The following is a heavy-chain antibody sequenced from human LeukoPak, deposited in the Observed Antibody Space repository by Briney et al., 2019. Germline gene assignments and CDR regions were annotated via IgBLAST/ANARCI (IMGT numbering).Heavy chain of an antibody. CDR1: GFTFDDYA. CDR2: ISWNSGSI. Sequence: GGSLRLSCAASGFTFDDYAMHWVRQAPGKGLEWVSGISWNSGSIGYADSVKGRFTISRDNAKNSLYLQMNSLRAEDTALYYCAKVSSTSWGYFDYWGQGTLVTVSS. V-gene: IGHV3-9*01. CDR3: AKVSSTSWGYFDY. D-gene: IGHD2-2*01. J-gene: IGHJ4*02.